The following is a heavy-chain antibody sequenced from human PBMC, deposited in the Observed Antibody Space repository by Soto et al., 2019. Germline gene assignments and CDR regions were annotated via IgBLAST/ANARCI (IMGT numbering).Heavy chain of an antibody. V-gene: IGHV1-18*01. Sequence: WASVKVSCKASGYTFTSYFITWVRQAPGQGLEWMGWISAHNGNTNYAQMLQGRVTMTTDTSTATAYMEMRSLRSDDTAVYYCARQNYYSGMDVWGQGTTVTVSS. CDR3: ARQNYYSGMDV. CDR2: ISAHNGNT. J-gene: IGHJ6*02. CDR1: GYTFTSYF.